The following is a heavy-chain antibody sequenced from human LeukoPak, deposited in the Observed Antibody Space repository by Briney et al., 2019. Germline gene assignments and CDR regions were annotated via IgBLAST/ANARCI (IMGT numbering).Heavy chain of an antibody. CDR2: IYYSGST. CDR3: ARGVYIAAAQYAY. J-gene: IGHJ4*02. Sequence: SETLSLTCTVSGGSISSYYWSWIRQPPGKGLEWIGHIYYSGSTNYNPSLKSRFTISVDTSKNQFSLKLRSVTAADTAVYYCARGVYIAAAQYAYWGQGTLVTVSS. V-gene: IGHV4-59*01. CDR1: GGSISSYY. D-gene: IGHD6-13*01.